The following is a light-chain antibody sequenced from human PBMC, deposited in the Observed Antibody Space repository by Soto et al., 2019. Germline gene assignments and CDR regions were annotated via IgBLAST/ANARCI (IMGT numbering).Light chain of an antibody. CDR1: RSLSSTS. CDR2: DAS. V-gene: IGKV3-20*01. J-gene: IGKJ1*01. Sequence: EIVLTQSPGTLSLSPGERAALSCRASRSLSSTSLAGYQQSPGQAPRLLIYDASSRATGIPDRFSGSGSGTDFTLTINRLEPDDFAVYYCQQYGSSPRTFGQGTKVEL. CDR3: QQYGSSPRT.